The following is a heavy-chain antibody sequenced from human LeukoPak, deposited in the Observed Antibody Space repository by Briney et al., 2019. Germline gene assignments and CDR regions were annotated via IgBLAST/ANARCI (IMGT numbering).Heavy chain of an antibody. V-gene: IGHV1-8*03. CDR2: MNPNSGNT. J-gene: IGHJ6*03. Sequence: ASVKVSCKASGYTFTSYDINCVRQATGQGLEWMGWMNPNSGNTGYAQKFQGRVTITRNTSISTAYMELSSLRSDDTAIYYCGLSGNYYYYYMDVWGKGTTVTISS. CDR1: GYTFTSYD. D-gene: IGHD6-25*01. CDR3: GLSGNYYYYYMDV.